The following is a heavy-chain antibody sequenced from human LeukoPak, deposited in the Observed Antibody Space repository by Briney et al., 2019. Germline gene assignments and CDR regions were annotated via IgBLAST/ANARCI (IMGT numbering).Heavy chain of an antibody. CDR2: IYYSGST. CDR3: ARIGGDYYGDYVGSLTWYFDL. CDR1: GGSISSYY. D-gene: IGHD4-17*01. J-gene: IGHJ2*01. V-gene: IGHV4-59*01. Sequence: PSETLSLTCTVSGGSISSYYWSWIRQPPGKGLEWIGYIYYSGSTNYNPSLKSRVTISVDTSKNQFSLKLSSVTAADTAVYYCARIGGDYYGDYVGSLTWYFDLWGRGTLVTVSS.